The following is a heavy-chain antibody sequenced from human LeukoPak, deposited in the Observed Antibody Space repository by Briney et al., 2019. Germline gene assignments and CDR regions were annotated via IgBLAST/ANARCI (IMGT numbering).Heavy chain of an antibody. CDR3: ARAPPRYYYDSPSDY. Sequence: GASVTVSCKASGYTFTSYDINWVRQAPGQGLEWMGWMNPNSGNTVYAQKFQGRVTITRNTSISTAYMELSSLRSEDTAVYYCARAPPRYYYDSPSDYWGQGTLVTVSS. D-gene: IGHD3-22*01. V-gene: IGHV1-8*01. CDR1: GYTFTSYD. J-gene: IGHJ4*02. CDR2: MNPNSGNT.